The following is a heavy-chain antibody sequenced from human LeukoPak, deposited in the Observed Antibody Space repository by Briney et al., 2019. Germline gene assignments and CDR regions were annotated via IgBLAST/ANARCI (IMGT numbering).Heavy chain of an antibody. CDR1: RFTFSSYS. V-gene: IGHV3-21*01. CDR3: ARALWFGEPSQGTYFDY. D-gene: IGHD3-10*01. J-gene: IGHJ4*02. CDR2: ISSSSSYI. Sequence: PGGSLRLSCAASRFTFSSYSMNWVRQAPGKGLEWVSSISSSSSYIFYADSVKGRFTISRDNAKNSLYLQMNSLRAEDTAVYYCARALWFGEPSQGTYFDYWGQGTLVTVSS.